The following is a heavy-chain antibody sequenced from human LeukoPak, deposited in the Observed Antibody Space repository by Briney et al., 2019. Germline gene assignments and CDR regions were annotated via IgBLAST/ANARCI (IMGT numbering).Heavy chain of an antibody. CDR2: IYYSGST. D-gene: IGHD3-22*01. J-gene: IGHJ4*02. CDR1: GGSISSYY. V-gene: IGHV4-59*01. Sequence: PSETLSLTCTVSGGSISSYYWSWIRQPPGKELEWIGYIYYSGSTNYNPSLKSRVTISVDTSKNQFSLKLSSVTAADTAVYYCARDHSSGYYLDCWGQGTLVTVSS. CDR3: ARDHSSGYYLDC.